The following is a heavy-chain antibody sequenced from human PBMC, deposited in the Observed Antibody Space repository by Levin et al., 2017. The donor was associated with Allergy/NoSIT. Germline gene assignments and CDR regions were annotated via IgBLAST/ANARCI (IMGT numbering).Heavy chain of an antibody. CDR2: ISYDGSHD. J-gene: IGHJ4*02. CDR1: GFTFSYFG. D-gene: IGHD4-17*01. Sequence: GESLKISCAASGFTFSYFGMNWVRQAPGKGLEWVALISYDGSHDYYADSVKGRFTISRDNSKNTLYLQMNSLRADDTAVYYCAKDLDYADYDFGAEAGGFDSWGQGTLVAVSS. V-gene: IGHV3-30*18. CDR3: AKDLDYADYDFGAEAGGFDS.